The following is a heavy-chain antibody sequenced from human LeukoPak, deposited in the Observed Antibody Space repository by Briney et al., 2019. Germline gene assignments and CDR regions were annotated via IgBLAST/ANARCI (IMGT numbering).Heavy chain of an antibody. D-gene: IGHD2-2*01. J-gene: IGHJ3*02. Sequence: ASVKVSCKVSGYTLTELSMHWVRQAPGKGLEWMGGFDPEDGETIYAQKFQGRVTMTEDTSTDTAYMELSSLRSEDTAVYYCATDRIVPAASDAFDIWGQGTMVTVSS. CDR2: FDPEDGET. V-gene: IGHV1-24*01. CDR3: ATDRIVPAASDAFDI. CDR1: GYTLTELS.